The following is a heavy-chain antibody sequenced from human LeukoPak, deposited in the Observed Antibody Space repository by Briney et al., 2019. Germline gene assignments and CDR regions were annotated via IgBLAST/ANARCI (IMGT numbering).Heavy chain of an antibody. V-gene: IGHV3-23*01. CDR3: AKASVVVAATQGYSGDY. Sequence: PGGSLRLSCAASGFTFSSYAMSWVRQAPGKGLEWVSAISGSGGSTYYADSVKGRFTISRDNSKNTLYLQMNSLRAEDTAVYYCAKASVVVAATQGYSGDYWGQGTLVTVSS. CDR2: ISGSGGST. CDR1: GFTFSSYA. J-gene: IGHJ4*02. D-gene: IGHD2-15*01.